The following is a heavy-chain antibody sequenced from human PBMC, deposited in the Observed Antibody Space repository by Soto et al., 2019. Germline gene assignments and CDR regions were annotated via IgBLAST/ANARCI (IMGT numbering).Heavy chain of an antibody. V-gene: IGHV4-39*01. D-gene: IGHD1-7*01. J-gene: IGHJ4*02. Sequence: SETLSLTCTVSGGSISSSSYYWGWIRQPPGKGLEWIGSIYYSGSTYYNPSLKSRVTISVDTSKNQFSLKLSSVTAADTAVYYCARHLNWNYGGNGYFDYWGQGTLVTVSS. CDR1: GGSISSSSYY. CDR2: IYYSGST. CDR3: ARHLNWNYGGNGYFDY.